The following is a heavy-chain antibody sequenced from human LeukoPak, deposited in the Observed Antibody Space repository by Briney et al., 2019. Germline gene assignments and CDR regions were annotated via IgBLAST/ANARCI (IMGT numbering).Heavy chain of an antibody. J-gene: IGHJ4*02. V-gene: IGHV1-2*02. CDR3: ARDCGDYYFDY. CDR2: IHPNSGGT. D-gene: IGHD4-17*01. CDR1: GYIFTGYY. Sequence: ASVKVSCKASGYIFTGYYIHWVRQAPGQGLECMGWIHPNSGGTNYAQKFQGRVTMTRDTSISTVYMELSRLRSDDTAVYYCARDCGDYYFDYWGQGTLVTVSS.